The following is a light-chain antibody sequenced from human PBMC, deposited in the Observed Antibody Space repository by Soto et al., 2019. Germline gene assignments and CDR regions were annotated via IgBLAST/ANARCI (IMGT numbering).Light chain of an antibody. CDR2: EVN. J-gene: IGLJ1*01. Sequence: QSALTQPPSASGAPGQSVTISCTGTSSDVGKYDYVSWFQHHPGKAPNLIIYEVNKRPSGVPDRFSGSKSGNTASLTVSGLQAEDEADYYCSSYAGSSNVFGTGTKVTVL. CDR1: SSDVGKYDY. V-gene: IGLV2-8*01. CDR3: SSYAGSSNV.